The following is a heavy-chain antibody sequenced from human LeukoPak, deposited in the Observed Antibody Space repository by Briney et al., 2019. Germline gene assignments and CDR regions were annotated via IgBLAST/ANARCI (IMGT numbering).Heavy chain of an antibody. J-gene: IGHJ4*02. D-gene: IGHD1-26*01. V-gene: IGHV1-69*05. Sequence: ASVKVSCKASGGTFSSYAISWVRQAPGQGLEWIGRIIPIFGTANYAQKFQGRVTITTDESTSTAYMELSSLRSEDTAVYYCARANTIVGAFFDYWGQGTLVTVSS. CDR1: GGTFSSYA. CDR3: ARANTIVGAFFDY. CDR2: IIPIFGTA.